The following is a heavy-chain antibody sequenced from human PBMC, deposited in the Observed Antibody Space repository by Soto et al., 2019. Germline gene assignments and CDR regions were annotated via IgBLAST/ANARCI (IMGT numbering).Heavy chain of an antibody. CDR2: IWYDGSNK. CDR1: GFTFSSYG. V-gene: IGHV3-33*01. D-gene: IGHD3-22*01. Sequence: GGSLRLSCAASGFTFSSYGMHWVRQAPGKGLEWVAVIWYDGSNKYYADSVKGRFTISRDNSKNTLYLQMNSLRAEDTAVYYCARDSRPYYDSSGYYSNWFDPWGQGTLVTVSS. CDR3: ARDSRPYYDSSGYYSNWFDP. J-gene: IGHJ5*02.